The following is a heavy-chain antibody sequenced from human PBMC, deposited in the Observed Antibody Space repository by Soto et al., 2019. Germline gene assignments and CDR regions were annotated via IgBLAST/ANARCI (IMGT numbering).Heavy chain of an antibody. J-gene: IGHJ4*02. D-gene: IGHD5-12*01. Sequence: SETLSLTCTVSGGSISNYFWSWIRQPPGKGLEWIGYIYYSGSTNYNPSLKSRVTILIDTSKNQFSLKLSSVTAADTAVYYCARGRDVDIVATRNFDYWGQGTLVTVSS. CDR3: ARGRDVDIVATRNFDY. CDR1: GGSISNYF. V-gene: IGHV4-59*01. CDR2: IYYSGST.